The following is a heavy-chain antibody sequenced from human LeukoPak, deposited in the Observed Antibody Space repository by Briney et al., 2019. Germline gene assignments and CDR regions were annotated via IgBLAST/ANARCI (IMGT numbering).Heavy chain of an antibody. CDR1: GYTFTSYA. V-gene: IGHV1-3*01. J-gene: IGHJ4*02. CDR3: ARGGIAATGDY. Sequence: ASVKVSCKASGYTFTSYAMHWVRQAPGQRLEWMGWINAGNGNTKYSQKFQGRVTITRDTSASTAYMELRSLRSDDTAVYYCARGGIAATGDYWGQGTLVTVSS. CDR2: INAGNGNT. D-gene: IGHD6-13*01.